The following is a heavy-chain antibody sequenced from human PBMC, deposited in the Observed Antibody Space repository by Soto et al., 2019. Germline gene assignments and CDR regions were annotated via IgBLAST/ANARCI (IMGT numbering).Heavy chain of an antibody. CDR1: GGSISSSNW. CDR2: IYHSGST. J-gene: IGHJ6*02. V-gene: IGHV4-4*02. Sequence: PSETLSLTCAVSGGSISSSNWWSWVRQPPGKGLEWIGEIYHSGSTNYNPSLKSRVTISVDKSKNQFSLKLSSVTAADTAVYYCARSTMVRGVITPYYYYGMDVWGQGTTVTVSS. CDR3: ARSTMVRGVITPYYYYGMDV. D-gene: IGHD3-10*01.